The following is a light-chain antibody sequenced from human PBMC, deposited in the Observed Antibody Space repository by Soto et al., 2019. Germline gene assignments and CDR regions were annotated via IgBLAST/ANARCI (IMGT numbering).Light chain of an antibody. CDR3: QMYNNWVGT. Sequence: EIVMTQSPAILSVSLGERATLSCRANQSISSNLAWYQQKPGQAPRLLIYGAATRATGIPARFSGSGSGTDFTLTINSLQSEDFAVYYCQMYNNWVGTFGGGTKVDIK. J-gene: IGKJ4*01. V-gene: IGKV3-15*01. CDR1: QSISSN. CDR2: GAA.